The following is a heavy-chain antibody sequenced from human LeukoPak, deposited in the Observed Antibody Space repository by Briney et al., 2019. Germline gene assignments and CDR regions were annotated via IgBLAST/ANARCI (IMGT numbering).Heavy chain of an antibody. CDR2: IIPIFGTE. D-gene: IGHD6-13*01. CDR3: ARPGGSSSSLGY. J-gene: IGHJ4*02. V-gene: IGHV1-69*06. CDR1: GGTFSSYA. Sequence: ASVKVSCKASGGTFSSYAISWVRQAPGQGLERMGGIIPIFGTENYAQKFQGRVTITADKSTSTAYMELSSLRSEDTAVYYCARPGGSSSSLGYWGQGTLVTVSS.